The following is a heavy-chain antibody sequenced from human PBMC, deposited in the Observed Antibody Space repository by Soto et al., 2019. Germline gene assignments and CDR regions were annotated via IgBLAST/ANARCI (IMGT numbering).Heavy chain of an antibody. CDR1: GGTFSSYA. CDR3: AGCVPKYSRTFDSFDI. V-gene: IGHV1-69*13. D-gene: IGHD6-6*01. J-gene: IGHJ3*02. CDR2: IIPIFGTT. Sequence: GASVKVSCKASGGTFSSYAIRWVRQAPGQGLEWMGGIIPIFGTTNYAQKFQGRVTITPDDSTSTDYMELSSLRSEDTAVYYWAGCVPKYSRTFDSFDIWGQGTMVTVSS.